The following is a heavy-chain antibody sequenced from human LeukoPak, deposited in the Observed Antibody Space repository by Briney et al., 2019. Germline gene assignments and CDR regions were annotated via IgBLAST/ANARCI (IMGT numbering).Heavy chain of an antibody. V-gene: IGHV4-59*01. D-gene: IGHD3-16*01. CDR3: AKRRASHEY. J-gene: IGHJ4*02. CDR2: IYYSGTT. CDR1: GASISSYY. Sequence: SETLSLTCTVSGASISSYYWSWIRQPPGKGLERIGSIYYSGTTNYNPSLKSRVTISIDTSKSQFSLELTSVTAADTAVFYCAKRRASHEYWGQGILVTVSS.